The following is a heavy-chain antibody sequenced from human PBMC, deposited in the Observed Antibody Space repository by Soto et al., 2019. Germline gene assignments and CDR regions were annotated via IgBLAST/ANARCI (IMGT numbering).Heavy chain of an antibody. J-gene: IGHJ4*02. CDR1: GFTFSSYA. CDR3: ARDAQGVVNNYFDY. CDR2: ISYDGSNK. V-gene: IGHV3-30-3*01. Sequence: QVQLVESGEGVVEPGRSLRLSCAASGFTFSSYAMHWVRQAPGKGLEWVAVISYDGSNKYYADSVKGRFTISRDNSKNTLYLQMNRLRAEDTAVYYCARDAQGVVNNYFDYWGQGTLVTVSS. D-gene: IGHD3-3*01.